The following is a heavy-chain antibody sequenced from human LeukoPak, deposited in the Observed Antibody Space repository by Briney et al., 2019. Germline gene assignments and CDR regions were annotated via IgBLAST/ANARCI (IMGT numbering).Heavy chain of an antibody. CDR1: GGSISSYY. CDR2: IYYSGST. CDR3: ARGVRFLEWLSYPQNWFDP. D-gene: IGHD3-3*01. J-gene: IGHJ5*02. V-gene: IGHV4-59*01. Sequence: SETLSLTCTVSGGSISSYYWSWIWQPPGKGLEWIGYIYYSGSTNYNPSLKSRVTISVDTSKNQFSLKLSSVTAADTAVYYCARGVRFLEWLSYPQNWFDPWGQGTLVTVSS.